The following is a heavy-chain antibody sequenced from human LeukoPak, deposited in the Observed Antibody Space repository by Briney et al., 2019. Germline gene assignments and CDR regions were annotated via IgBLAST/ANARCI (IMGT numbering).Heavy chain of an antibody. CDR3: ARQRDYYGSGSYSFDY. D-gene: IGHD3-10*01. V-gene: IGHV5-51*01. CDR1: GYSFTSYW. CDR2: IYPGDPDT. Sequence: GESLKISCKGSGYSFTSYWIGWVRQISGKGLEWMGIIYPGDPDTRYSPSFQGQVTISADKSISTAYLQWSSLKASDTAMYYCARQRDYYGSGSYSFDYWGQGTLVTVSS. J-gene: IGHJ4*02.